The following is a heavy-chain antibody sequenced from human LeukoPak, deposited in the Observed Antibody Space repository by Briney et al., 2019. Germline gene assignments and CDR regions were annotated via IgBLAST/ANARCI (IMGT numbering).Heavy chain of an antibody. V-gene: IGHV3-48*03. D-gene: IGHD5-12*01. CDR3: ARDARLGY. Sequence: GGSLRLSCTASGFTFGDYAMNWVRQAPGKGLEWISYITASRDKINYADSVRGRFTISRDNAKNSLYLQMNSLRAEDTAVYYCARDARLGYWGQGTLVTVSS. CDR2: ITASRDKI. J-gene: IGHJ4*02. CDR1: GFTFGDYA.